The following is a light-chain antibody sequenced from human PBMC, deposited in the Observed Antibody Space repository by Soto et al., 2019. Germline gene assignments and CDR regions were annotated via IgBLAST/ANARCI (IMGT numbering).Light chain of an antibody. CDR3: QQYGTSYT. V-gene: IGKV3-20*01. CDR1: QSVSSSY. Sequence: EIVLTQSPGTLSLSPGERATLSCRASQSVSSSYLAWYQQKPGQAPRLLIYDASGRATGVPDRFSGSGSGKDFTLTISRLEPEDFAVYYCQQYGTSYTFGQGTKLEIK. CDR2: DAS. J-gene: IGKJ2*01.